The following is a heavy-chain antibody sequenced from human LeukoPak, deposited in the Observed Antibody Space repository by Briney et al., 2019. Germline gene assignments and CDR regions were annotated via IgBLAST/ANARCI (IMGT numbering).Heavy chain of an antibody. D-gene: IGHD3-16*01. V-gene: IGHV3-66*01. J-gene: IGHJ4*02. CDR3: AGGGNSRHHFDY. CDR2: LYSGGFT. CDR1: GFTVSTNY. Sequence: GGSLRLSCAASGFTVSTNYISWVRQAPGKGLEWVSLLYSGGFTYYADSVRDRFTISRDNSKNTVYLQMNSLRAEDTAVYYCAGGGNSRHHFDYWGQGTLVTVFS.